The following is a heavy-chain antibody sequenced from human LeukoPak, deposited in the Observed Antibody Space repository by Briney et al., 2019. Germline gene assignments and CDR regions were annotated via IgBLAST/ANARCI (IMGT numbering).Heavy chain of an antibody. D-gene: IGHD3-22*01. V-gene: IGHV3-21*01. CDR1: GFTFSSYS. CDR3: ARARGSGHSSGYYSY. J-gene: IGHJ4*02. Sequence: GGSLRLSCAASGFTFSSYSMNWVRQAPGKGLEWVSSISSSSSYIYYADSVKGRFTISRDNAKNSLYLQMNSLRAEDTAVYYCARARGSGHSSGYYSYWGQGTLVTVSS. CDR2: ISSSSSYI.